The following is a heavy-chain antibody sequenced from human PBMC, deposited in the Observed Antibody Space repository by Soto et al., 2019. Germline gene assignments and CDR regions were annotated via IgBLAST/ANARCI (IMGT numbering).Heavy chain of an antibody. CDR1: GGSISSYY. CDR2: IYYSGST. CDR3: ARERYYGMDV. V-gene: IGHV4-59*01. Sequence: SETLSLTCTVSGGSISSYYWIWIRQPPGKGLEWIGNIYYSGSTNYNPSLKSRATISVDTSKNQFSLKLSSVTAADTAVYYCARERYYGMDVWGQGTTVTVSS. J-gene: IGHJ6*02.